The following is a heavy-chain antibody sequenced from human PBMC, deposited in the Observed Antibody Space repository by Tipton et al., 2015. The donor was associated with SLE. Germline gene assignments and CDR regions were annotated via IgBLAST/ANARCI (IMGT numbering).Heavy chain of an antibody. CDR1: GFTFSNFA. CDR3: AKGAYDFWSGYYTGDWYSDL. CDR2: ITYDGSYK. V-gene: IGHV3-30*04. J-gene: IGHJ2*01. Sequence: RSLRLSCEASGFTFSNFAMHWVRQAPGKGLEWVAVITYDGSYKYFADSVKGRFTISRDNSKNTLYLQMNSLRAEDTAVYYCAKGAYDFWSGYYTGDWYSDLWGRGTLVTVSS. D-gene: IGHD3-3*01.